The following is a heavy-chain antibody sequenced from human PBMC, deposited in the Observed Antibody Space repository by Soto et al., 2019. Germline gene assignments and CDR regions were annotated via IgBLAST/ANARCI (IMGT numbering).Heavy chain of an antibody. J-gene: IGHJ6*02. V-gene: IGHV4-39*01. CDR1: GGSISSSSYY. CDR2: ISYSGST. Sequence: QLQLQESGPGLVKPSETLSLTCTVSGGSISSSSYYWGWIRQPPGKGLEWIGSISYSGSTYYNPSLQSRVTIPVDTPKNRFSLKLSSVTAADTAVYYSARRTIAARPSYGMDVWGHGTTFTFSS. D-gene: IGHD6-6*01. CDR3: ARRTIAARPSYGMDV.